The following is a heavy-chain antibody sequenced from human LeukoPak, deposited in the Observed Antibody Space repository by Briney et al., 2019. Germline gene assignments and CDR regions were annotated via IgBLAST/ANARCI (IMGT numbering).Heavy chain of an antibody. D-gene: IGHD3-16*01. CDR2: IRYDGSNK. V-gene: IGHV3-30*02. CDR1: GFTFSSYG. Sequence: GGSLRLSCAASGFTFSSYGMHWVRQAPGKGLEWVALIRYDGSNKYYADSVKGRFTISRDNSKNTLYLQMNSLRAEDTAVYYCARVGIMITFGGVTRPPIAFDYWGQGTLVTVSS. CDR3: ARVGIMITFGGVTRPPIAFDY. J-gene: IGHJ4*02.